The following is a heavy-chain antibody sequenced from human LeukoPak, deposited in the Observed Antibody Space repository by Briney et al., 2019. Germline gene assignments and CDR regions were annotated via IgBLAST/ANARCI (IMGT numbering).Heavy chain of an antibody. Sequence: ASVKVSCKVSGYTLTELSMHWVRQAPGKGLEWMGGFDPEDGETIYAQKFQGRVTMTEGTSTDTAYMELSSLRSEDTAVYYCATGGDIVATIFDYWGQGTLVTVSS. CDR3: ATGGDIVATIFDY. J-gene: IGHJ4*02. CDR2: FDPEDGET. D-gene: IGHD5-12*01. CDR1: GYTLTELS. V-gene: IGHV1-24*01.